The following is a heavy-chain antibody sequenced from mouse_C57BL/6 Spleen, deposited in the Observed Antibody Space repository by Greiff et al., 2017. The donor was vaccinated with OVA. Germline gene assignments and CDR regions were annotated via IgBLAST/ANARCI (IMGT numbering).Heavy chain of an antibody. J-gene: IGHJ3*01. CDR3: TRSYYDGTWFAY. V-gene: IGHV1-15*01. CDR1: GYTFTDYE. D-gene: IGHD1-1*01. CDR2: IDPETGGT. Sequence: VQLQQSGAELVRPGASVTLSCKASGYTFTDYEMHWVKQTPVHGLEWIGAIDPETGGTAYNQKFKGKAILTADKSSSTAYMELRSLTSEDSAVYYCTRSYYDGTWFAYWGQGTLVTVSA.